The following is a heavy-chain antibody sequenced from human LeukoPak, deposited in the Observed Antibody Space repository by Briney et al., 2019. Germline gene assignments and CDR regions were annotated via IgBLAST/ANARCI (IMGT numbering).Heavy chain of an antibody. Sequence: GGSLRLSCAASGFTFSSYSMNWVRQAPGKGLEWVSSISFNTISRYYADSLKGRFTISRDDAKNSLYLQMNSLRAEDTAVYYCASSFDYDSSTFYYWGQGTLVTVSP. CDR2: ISFNTISR. V-gene: IGHV3-21*01. CDR3: ASSFDYDSSTFYY. J-gene: IGHJ4*02. CDR1: GFTFSSYS. D-gene: IGHD3-22*01.